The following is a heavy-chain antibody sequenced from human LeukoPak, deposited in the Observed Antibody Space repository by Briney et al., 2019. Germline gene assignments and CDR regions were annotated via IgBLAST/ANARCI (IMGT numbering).Heavy chain of an antibody. Sequence: ASVKVSCKASGYTFSSYAISWVRQAPGQGLEWMGWISAYNGNTNYAQKLRGRVTMTTDTSTSTAYMELGSLRSDDTDVYYCARTNYGSGSSWFDPWGRGTLVTVSS. J-gene: IGHJ5*02. D-gene: IGHD3-10*01. V-gene: IGHV1-18*01. CDR3: ARTNYGSGSSWFDP. CDR1: GYTFSSYA. CDR2: ISAYNGNT.